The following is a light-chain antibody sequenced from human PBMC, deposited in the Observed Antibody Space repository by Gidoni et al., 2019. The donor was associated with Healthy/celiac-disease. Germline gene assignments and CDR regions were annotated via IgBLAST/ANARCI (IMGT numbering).Light chain of an antibody. CDR3: CSYAGSRNV. CDR1: SSDVGSYNL. CDR2: EVS. Sequence: QSALTQPASVSGSPGQSITISCTGTSSDVGSYNLVSWYQQHPGKAPKLIIYEVSKRPSGVSNRFSGSKSGNTASLTISGLQAEDEADYYCCSYAGSRNVFGTGTKVTVL. V-gene: IGLV2-23*02. J-gene: IGLJ1*01.